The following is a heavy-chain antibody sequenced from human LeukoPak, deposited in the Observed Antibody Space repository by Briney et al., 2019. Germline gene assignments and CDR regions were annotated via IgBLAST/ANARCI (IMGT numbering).Heavy chain of an antibody. D-gene: IGHD3-10*01. CDR3: AREVNHYGLRRNSFDP. CDR1: GDPITKDSYY. J-gene: IGHJ5*02. V-gene: IGHV4-39*07. Sequence: SETLSLTCNVSGDPITKDSYYWAWIRQPPGKGLEWIGSIYHSGNTYKNPSLKSRVTMSEDTSKNQFSLKLSSVTAADTAVYYCAREVNHYGLRRNSFDPWGQGTKVTVSS. CDR2: IYHSGNT.